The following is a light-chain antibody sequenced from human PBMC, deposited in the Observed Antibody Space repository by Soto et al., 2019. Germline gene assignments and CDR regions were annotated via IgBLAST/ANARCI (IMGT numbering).Light chain of an antibody. J-gene: IGLJ3*02. V-gene: IGLV2-14*03. Sequence: QSVLTQPASVSGSPGQSITISCTGSSSDVGGYNYVSWYQQHPGKAPKLIIYDVSNRPSGVSNRFSGSNSGNTASLTISGLQAEDEADYYCSSRHVFGGGTKLTVL. CDR2: DVS. CDR1: SSDVGGYNY. CDR3: SSRHV.